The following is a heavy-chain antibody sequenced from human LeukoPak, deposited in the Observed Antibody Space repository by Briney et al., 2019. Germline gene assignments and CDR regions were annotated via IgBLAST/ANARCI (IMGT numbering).Heavy chain of an antibody. Sequence: ASVKVSCKASGGTFGNYAISWVRQAPGQGLEWMGRIIPILGIANYAQKFQGRVTMTRNTSISTAYMELSSLRSEDTAVYYCARGRGGPPFDYWGQGTLVTVSS. CDR3: ARGRGGPPFDY. D-gene: IGHD3-10*01. CDR1: GGTFGNYA. CDR2: IIPILGIA. V-gene: IGHV1-69*04. J-gene: IGHJ4*02.